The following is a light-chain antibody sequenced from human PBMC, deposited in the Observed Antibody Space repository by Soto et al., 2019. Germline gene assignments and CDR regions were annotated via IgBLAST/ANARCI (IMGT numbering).Light chain of an antibody. Sequence: DIQMTQSPSTLSASVGDRDNITCRASQSISSWLAWYQQKPGKAPKLLIYKASTLKSGVPSRFSGSGSGTEFTLAISSLQPDDSATYYCQQYNDNWTFGQGTKV. CDR2: KAS. CDR3: QQYNDNWT. J-gene: IGKJ1*01. CDR1: QSISSW. V-gene: IGKV1-5*03.